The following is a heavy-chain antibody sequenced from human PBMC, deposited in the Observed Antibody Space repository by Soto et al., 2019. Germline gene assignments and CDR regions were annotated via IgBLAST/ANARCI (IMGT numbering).Heavy chain of an antibody. V-gene: IGHV4-34*01. J-gene: IGHJ4*02. CDR3: AIGFYDSSGYYYPALDY. Sequence: SETLSLTCAVYGGSFSGCYWSWIRQPPGKGLEWIGEINHSGSTNYNPSLKSRVTVSVDTSKNQFSLKLSSVTAADTAVYYCAIGFYDSSGYYYPALDYWGQGTLVTASS. D-gene: IGHD3-22*01. CDR2: INHSGST. CDR1: GGSFSGCY.